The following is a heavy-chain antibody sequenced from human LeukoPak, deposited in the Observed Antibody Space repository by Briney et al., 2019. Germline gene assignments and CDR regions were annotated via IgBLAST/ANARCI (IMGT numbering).Heavy chain of an antibody. Sequence: SQTLSLTCAISGDSVSSNCGAWNWIRQSPSRGLEWLGRTYYRSKWYNGYAVSVKSRITINPDTSKNQFSLHLNSVTPEDTAVYYCVGGPGSLLHWGQGILVTVSS. CDR3: VGGPGSLLH. J-gene: IGHJ4*02. V-gene: IGHV6-1*01. CDR2: TYYRSKWYN. CDR1: GDSVSSNCGA.